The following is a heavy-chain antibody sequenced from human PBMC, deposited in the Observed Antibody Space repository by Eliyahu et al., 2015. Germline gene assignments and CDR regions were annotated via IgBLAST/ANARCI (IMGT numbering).Heavy chain of an antibody. V-gene: IGHV3-11*01. CDR3: ARDEETGTTYPWFDP. J-gene: IGHJ5*02. CDR1: GFTFXXYY. Sequence: QXQLVESXXXXVKPGGSLRLSCAASGFTFXXYYMSWIRQAPGXGGEWVSYISSSGSTXYYADSVKGRFTISRDNAKNSLYLQMNSLRAEDTAVYYCARDEETGTTYPWFDPWGQGTLVTVSS. CDR2: ISSSGSTX. D-gene: IGHD1-7*01.